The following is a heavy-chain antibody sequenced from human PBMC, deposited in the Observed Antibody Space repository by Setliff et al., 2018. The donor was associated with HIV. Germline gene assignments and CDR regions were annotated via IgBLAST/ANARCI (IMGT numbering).Heavy chain of an antibody. CDR2: IYHSGTT. Sequence: PSETLSLTCTVSGGSITNHYWSWIRQPPGKGLEWIGNIYHSGTTKFNPSLKSRVAISVDTSKNQFSLKLTSVTAADTALYYCARDSVYYNFWGDAFAIWGQGTLVTVSS. D-gene: IGHD3-3*01. J-gene: IGHJ3*02. CDR1: GGSITNHY. V-gene: IGHV4-59*11. CDR3: ARDSVYYNFWGDAFAI.